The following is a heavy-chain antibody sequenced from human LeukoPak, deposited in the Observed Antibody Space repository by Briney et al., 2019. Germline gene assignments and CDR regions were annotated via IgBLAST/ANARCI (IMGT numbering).Heavy chain of an antibody. V-gene: IGHV3-74*01. J-gene: IGHJ4*02. CDR2: IDRDGSST. D-gene: IGHD3-10*01. CDR3: ARVYYGSASYYHFDS. CDR1: GFTFSIHW. Sequence: GGSLRLSCAASGFTFSIHWMHWVRQTPGKGLVWLSRIDRDGSSTTYADSVKGRITISRDNAKNTLYLQMNSLRAEDTAVYYCARVYYGSASYYHFDSWGQGTLVTVSS.